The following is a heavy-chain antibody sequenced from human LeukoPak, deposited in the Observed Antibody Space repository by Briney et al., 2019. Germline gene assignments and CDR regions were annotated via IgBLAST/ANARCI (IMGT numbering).Heavy chain of an antibody. Sequence: SETLSLTCAVYGGSFSGYYWSWIRQPPGKGLEWIGEINHSGSTNYNPSLKSRVTISVDTSKNQFSLKLSSVTAADTAVYYCARRTRWYSSSLVGFVYWGQGTLVTVSS. D-gene: IGHD6-13*01. J-gene: IGHJ4*02. CDR1: GGSFSGYY. CDR2: INHSGST. CDR3: ARRTRWYSSSLVGFVY. V-gene: IGHV4-34*01.